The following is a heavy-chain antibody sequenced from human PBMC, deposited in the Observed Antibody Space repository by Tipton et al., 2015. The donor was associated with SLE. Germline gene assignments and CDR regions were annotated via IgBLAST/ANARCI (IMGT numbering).Heavy chain of an antibody. J-gene: IGHJ4*02. V-gene: IGHV4-30-4*01. CDR3: ARSAYYYDSSGYYY. CDR1: GGSISSGDYY. D-gene: IGHD3-22*01. Sequence: TLSLTCTVSGGSISSGDYYWSWIRQPPGKGLEWIGYIYYSGSTYYNPSLKSRVTISVDTSKNQFSLKLSSVTAADTAVYHCARSAYYYDSSGYYYWGQGTLVTVSS. CDR2: IYYSGST.